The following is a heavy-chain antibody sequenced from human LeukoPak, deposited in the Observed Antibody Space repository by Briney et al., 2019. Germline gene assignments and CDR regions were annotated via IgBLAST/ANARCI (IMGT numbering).Heavy chain of an antibody. CDR2: IYTSGST. J-gene: IGHJ5*02. D-gene: IGHD3-22*01. CDR3: ARDQYLYSSPNWFDP. Sequence: SQTLSLTCTVSAGSISSGSYYWSWIRQPAGKGLEWIGRIYTSGSTNYNPSLKSRVTMSVDTSKNQFSLKLSSVTAADTAVYYCARDQYLYSSPNWFDPWGQGTLVTVSS. CDR1: AGSISSGSYY. V-gene: IGHV4-61*02.